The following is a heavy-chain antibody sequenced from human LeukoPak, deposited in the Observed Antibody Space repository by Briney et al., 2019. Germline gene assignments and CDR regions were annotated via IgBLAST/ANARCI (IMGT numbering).Heavy chain of an antibody. J-gene: IGHJ4*02. Sequence: SETLSLTCTASGGSISSSSYYWGWIRQPPGKGLEWIGSIYYSGSTYYNPSLKSRVTISVDTSKNQFSLKLSSVTAAGTAVYYCARQTRIRGGSCFDYWGQGTLVTVSS. CDR2: IYYSGST. V-gene: IGHV4-39*01. CDR3: ARQTRIRGGSCFDY. D-gene: IGHD2-15*01. CDR1: GGSISSSSYY.